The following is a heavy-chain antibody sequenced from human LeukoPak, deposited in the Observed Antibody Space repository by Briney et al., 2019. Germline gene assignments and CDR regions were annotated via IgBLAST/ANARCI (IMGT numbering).Heavy chain of an antibody. V-gene: IGHV3-21*01. CDR1: GFTFSSYS. CDR3: ARWLYNSGWAIDY. Sequence: GGSLRLSCAASGFTFSSYSMNWVRQAPGKGLEWVSFISSSSGFIYYAGSVKGRFTISRDNARNSLYLQMNSLRAEDTAVYFCARWLYNSGWAIDYWGQGTLVTVSS. J-gene: IGHJ4*02. CDR2: ISSSSGFI. D-gene: IGHD6-19*01.